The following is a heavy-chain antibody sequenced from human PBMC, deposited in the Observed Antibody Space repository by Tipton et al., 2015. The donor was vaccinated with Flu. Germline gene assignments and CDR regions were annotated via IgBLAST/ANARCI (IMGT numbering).Heavy chain of an antibody. D-gene: IGHD1-14*01. V-gene: IGHV4-59*01. Sequence: LRLSCTVSSGSISSYYWSWIRQPPGKGLEWIGYIYYSGSTNYNPSLKSRVTISVDTSENQFSLKLSSVTAADTAVYYCARVAGGVPVYYFDYWGQGTLVTVSS. CDR2: IYYSGST. J-gene: IGHJ4*02. CDR3: ARVAGGVPVYYFDY. CDR1: SGSISSYY.